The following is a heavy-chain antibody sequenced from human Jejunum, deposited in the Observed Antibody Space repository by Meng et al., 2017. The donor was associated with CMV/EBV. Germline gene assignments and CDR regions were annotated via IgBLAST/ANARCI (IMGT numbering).Heavy chain of an antibody. CDR1: GYTFTSYD. D-gene: IGHD1-7*01. CDR3: SRSLRIVGTALAF. CDR2: MNPIRGNT. Sequence: SGYTFTSYDINWVRQATGQGLEWMGWMNPIRGNTQYAQKYQGRVSMTRDTSTSTAYLELSGLTPEDTAVYYCSRSLRIVGTALAFWGQGTLVTVSS. V-gene: IGHV1-8*01. J-gene: IGHJ4*02.